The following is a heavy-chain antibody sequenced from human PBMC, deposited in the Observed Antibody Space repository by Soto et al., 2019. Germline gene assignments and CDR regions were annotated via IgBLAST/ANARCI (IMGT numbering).Heavy chain of an antibody. J-gene: IGHJ4*02. V-gene: IGHV1-8*02. CDR3: ARSQRGYSVADS. CDR1: GYIFTSYD. CDR2: MNPNSGNA. Sequence: QVQLVQSGAEVKKPGASVKVSCKASGYIFTSYDINWVRQATGQRLEWMGWMNPNSGNAGSVQKCQGRVTMTRNTSIGTAYMELSSLRSEDTAVYYCARSQRGYSVADSWGQGTLVSVSS. D-gene: IGHD5-18*01.